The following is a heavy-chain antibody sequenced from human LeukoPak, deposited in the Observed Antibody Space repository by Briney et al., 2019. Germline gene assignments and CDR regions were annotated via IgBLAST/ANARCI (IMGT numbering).Heavy chain of an antibody. Sequence: SETLSLTCAVYGGSFSGYYWSWIRQPPGKGLEWIGEINHSGSTNYNPSLKSRVTMSVDTSKNQFSLKLSSVTAADTAVYYCARDHYDYVWGSYRWLAFDYWGQGTLVTVSS. CDR1: GGSFSGYY. J-gene: IGHJ4*02. CDR3: ARDHYDYVWGSYRWLAFDY. V-gene: IGHV4-34*01. D-gene: IGHD3-16*02. CDR2: INHSGST.